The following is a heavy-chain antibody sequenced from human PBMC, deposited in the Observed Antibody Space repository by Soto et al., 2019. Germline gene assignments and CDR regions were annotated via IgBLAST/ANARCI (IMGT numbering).Heavy chain of an antibody. Sequence: EVPLLESGGGLVQPGGSLRLSCTASGFTFSRHAMTWVRQAPGKGLEWVSGLSDSGGSIYYADSVKGRLTISRDNSMNTLYLQMNTLRAEDTAIYYCAKVSSSWYAGFFDLWGQGTLVTVSS. V-gene: IGHV3-23*01. CDR1: GFTFSRHA. D-gene: IGHD6-13*01. CDR3: AKVSSSWYAGFFDL. CDR2: LSDSGGSI. J-gene: IGHJ4*02.